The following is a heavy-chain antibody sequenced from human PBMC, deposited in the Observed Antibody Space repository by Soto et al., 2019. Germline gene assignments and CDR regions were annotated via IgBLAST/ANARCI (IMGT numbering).Heavy chain of an antibody. D-gene: IGHD3-3*02. CDR3: AARHFWSGPSTDRGLDY. CDR1: GDSINSRHC. V-gene: IGHV4-4*02. CDR2: VSHTGST. Sequence: SETLSLTCAVSGDSINSRHCWSLVRQPPGKGLEWIGQVSHTGSTNYNPSLTSRVTISFDKSKNHFSLKLTSVTAADTAVYYCAARHFWSGPSTDRGLDYWGQGTLVTVSS. J-gene: IGHJ4*02.